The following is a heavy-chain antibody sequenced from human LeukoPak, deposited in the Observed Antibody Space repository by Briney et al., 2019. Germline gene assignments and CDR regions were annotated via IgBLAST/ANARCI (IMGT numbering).Heavy chain of an antibody. Sequence: PGGSLRLSCAASGFIVGSNYMSWVRQTPGKGLEWVSAIYKGGETFYAESVEGRFTISRDNSKNTLFLQMNSLRVEDTAVYFCAREGGSGYCSTTSCALDVWGKGTTATVSS. CDR3: AREGGSGYCSTTSCALDV. D-gene: IGHD2-2*01. V-gene: IGHV3-53*01. CDR1: GFIVGSNY. J-gene: IGHJ6*04. CDR2: IYKGGET.